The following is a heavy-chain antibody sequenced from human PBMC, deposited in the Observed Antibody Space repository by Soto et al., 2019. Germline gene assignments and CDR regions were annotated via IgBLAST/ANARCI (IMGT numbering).Heavy chain of an antibody. V-gene: IGHV3-23*01. CDR2: ITGSGGST. D-gene: IGHD3-10*01. J-gene: IGHJ1*01. CDR1: GFTFSSYA. Sequence: EVQLLESGGGLVQPGGSLRLSCAASGFTFSSYAMSWVRQAPGKGLEWVAAITGSGGSTYYADSVKGRFTISRVTSKNKLYLHMNSLRAEDTAVYYCARANLLWFSSSIFCVYWGRGTLLTVSS. CDR3: ARANLLWFSSSIFCVY.